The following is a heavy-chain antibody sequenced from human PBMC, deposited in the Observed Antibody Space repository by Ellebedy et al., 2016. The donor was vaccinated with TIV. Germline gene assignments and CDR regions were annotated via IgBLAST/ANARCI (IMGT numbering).Heavy chain of an antibody. CDR1: GFTFSTNA. CDR3: AKNVWGPDRYFHH. J-gene: IGHJ4*02. V-gene: IGHV3-23*01. Sequence: PGGSLRLSCATSGFTFSTNAMSWVRQAPGKALEWVALINFNGLDTFYADSVKGRFTISRDNSKSTLYLQMNTLRAEDTAVYFCAKNVWGPDRYFHHWGQGTLVTVSS. CDR2: INFNGLDT. D-gene: IGHD3-16*01.